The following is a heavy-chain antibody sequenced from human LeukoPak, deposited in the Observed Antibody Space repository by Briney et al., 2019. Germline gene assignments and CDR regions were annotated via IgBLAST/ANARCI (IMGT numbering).Heavy chain of an antibody. CDR1: GFTVSSNY. D-gene: IGHD5/OR15-5a*01. CDR2: IYSSGST. Sequence: GGSLRLSCAASGFTVSSNYMSWVRQAPGKGLEWVSVIYSSGSTYYADSVKGRFTISRDNSKNTLYLQMNSLRAEDTAVYYCARSGGSLRAFSLAIDYWGQGTLVTVSS. CDR3: ARSGGSLRAFSLAIDY. J-gene: IGHJ4*02. V-gene: IGHV3-66*01.